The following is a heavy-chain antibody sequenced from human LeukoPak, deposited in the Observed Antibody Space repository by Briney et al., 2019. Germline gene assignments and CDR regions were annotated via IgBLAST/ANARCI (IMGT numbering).Heavy chain of an antibody. CDR3: ARGDYGDYGVEVYFDF. V-gene: IGHV4-39*07. Sequence: SETLSLTCAVSGGSISNHNYYWAWIRQPPGKGLEWIGNIYFSGGTYYNPSLKSRVTMSADTSKNQFYLKLTSVTAADTAVYFCARGDYGDYGVEVYFDFWGQGTLVTVSS. D-gene: IGHD4-17*01. J-gene: IGHJ4*02. CDR2: IYFSGGT. CDR1: GGSISNHNYY.